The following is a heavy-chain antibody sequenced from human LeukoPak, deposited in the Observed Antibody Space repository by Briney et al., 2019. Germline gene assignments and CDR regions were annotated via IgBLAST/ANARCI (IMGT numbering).Heavy chain of an antibody. V-gene: IGHV3-64*01. CDR3: TRGPGYDYVWGTYRADY. J-gene: IGHJ4*02. Sequence: GGSLRLSCAASGFIFYSYAMHWVRQAPGRGLEYVSAITSSGSSTFYANSVKGRFTISRDNSKNTLYLQMGSLRPDDMAVYYCTRGPGYDYVWGTYRADYWARESWSPSPQ. CDR1: GFIFYSYA. D-gene: IGHD3-16*02. CDR2: ITSSGSST.